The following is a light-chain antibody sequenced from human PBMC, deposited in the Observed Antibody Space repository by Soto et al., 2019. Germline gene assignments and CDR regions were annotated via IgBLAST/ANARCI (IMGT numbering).Light chain of an antibody. J-gene: IGKJ1*01. Sequence: DIQMTQSPSILSASVGDRVTITCRASQSICGWLAWYQQKPGKAPKLIIYDASSLESGVPSRFSGIGSGTEFTLNITSLQPDDFATYFCQQSDSYALTLGQGTKVEIK. CDR3: QQSDSYALT. V-gene: IGKV1-5*01. CDR2: DAS. CDR1: QSICGW.